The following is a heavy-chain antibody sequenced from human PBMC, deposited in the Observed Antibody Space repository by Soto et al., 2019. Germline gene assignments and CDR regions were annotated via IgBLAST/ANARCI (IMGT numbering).Heavy chain of an antibody. CDR1: GYTFTTYD. Sequence: AAAVKVSCKASGYTFTTYDINWVRHAPGQGLEWLGWMDPNSGSTGYAQNFQGRITMTRNISRNTAHMELSSLQSEDTAVYYCDRERKFDFWRKGLDVWGQGTTVTVPS. V-gene: IGHV1-8*01. J-gene: IGHJ6*02. CDR2: MDPNSGST. CDR3: DRERKFDFWRKGLDV. D-gene: IGHD3-3*01.